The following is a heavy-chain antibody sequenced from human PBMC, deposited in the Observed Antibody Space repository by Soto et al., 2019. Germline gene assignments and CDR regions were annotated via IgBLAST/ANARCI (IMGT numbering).Heavy chain of an antibody. CDR2: IYSGGST. CDR3: ARDVAAEYYYYMDV. CDR1: GFTVSSNY. Sequence: GGSLRLSCAASGFTVSSNYMSWVRQAPGKGLEWVSVIYSGGSTYYADSVKGRFTISRDNSKNTLYLQMNSLRAEDTAVYYCARDVAAEYYYYMDVWGKGTTVTVSS. V-gene: IGHV3-66*01. J-gene: IGHJ6*03. D-gene: IGHD6-19*01.